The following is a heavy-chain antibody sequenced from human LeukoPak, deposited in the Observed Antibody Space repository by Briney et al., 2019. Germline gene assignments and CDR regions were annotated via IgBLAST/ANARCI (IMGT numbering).Heavy chain of an antibody. CDR3: ARARTLYFFDY. V-gene: IGHV4-59*08. CDR2: IHYSGST. Sequence: PSETLSLTCTVSGGTISSYYWNWIRQPPGKGLEWIGYIHYSGSTKYNPSLKSRVTISVDTSKNQFSLKLSSVTAADTAVYYCARARTLYFFDYWGQGTLVTVSS. J-gene: IGHJ4*02. D-gene: IGHD1/OR15-1a*01. CDR1: GGTISSYY.